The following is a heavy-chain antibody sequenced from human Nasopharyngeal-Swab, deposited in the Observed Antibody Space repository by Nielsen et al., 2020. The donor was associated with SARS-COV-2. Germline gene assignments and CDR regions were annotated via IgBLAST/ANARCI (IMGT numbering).Heavy chain of an antibody. V-gene: IGHV5-51*01. CDR3: ARLLLSKYFDH. CDR1: GYIFSNYW. CDR2: IYPGDSDT. Sequence: GESLKISCKGSGYIFSNYWIGWVRQMPGKGLEWVGIIYPGDSDTRYSPSFQGQVTISADKSISTTYLQWSSLKASDTAMYYCARLLLSKYFDHWGQGTLVTVSS. J-gene: IGHJ4*02.